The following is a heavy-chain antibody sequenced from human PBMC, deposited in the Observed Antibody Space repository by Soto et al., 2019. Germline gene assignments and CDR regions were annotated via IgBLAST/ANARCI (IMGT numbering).Heavy chain of an antibody. CDR3: ARASAGYCSGGSCYPDAFDI. V-gene: IGHV4-31*03. Sequence: QVQLQESGPGLVKPSQTLSLTCTVSGGSISSGGYYWSWIRQHPGKGLEWIGYIYYSGSTYYNPSLKSRGTISVDTSKNQFSLKLSSVTAADTAVYYCARASAGYCSGGSCYPDAFDIWGQGTMVTVSS. J-gene: IGHJ3*02. CDR2: IYYSGST. D-gene: IGHD2-15*01. CDR1: GGSISSGGYY.